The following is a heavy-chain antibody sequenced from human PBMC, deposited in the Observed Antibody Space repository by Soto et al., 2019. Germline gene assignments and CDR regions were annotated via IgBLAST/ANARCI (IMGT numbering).Heavy chain of an antibody. CDR3: ASKFGELLADAFDL. D-gene: IGHD3-10*01. Sequence: SETLSLTCGVYRGSFSGYYWSWIRQPPGKGLEWIGEINHSGSTNYNPSLKSRVTISIDTSKNRFSLNLSSVTAADTAVYYCASKFGELLADAFDLWGQGTMVT. J-gene: IGHJ3*01. V-gene: IGHV4-34*01. CDR2: INHSGST. CDR1: RGSFSGYY.